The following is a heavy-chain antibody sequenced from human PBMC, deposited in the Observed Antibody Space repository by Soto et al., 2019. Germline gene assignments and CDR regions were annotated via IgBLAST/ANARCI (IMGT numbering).Heavy chain of an antibody. CDR1: GYTFTSYG. CDR2: ISAYNGNT. V-gene: IGHV1-18*01. J-gene: IGHJ4*02. Sequence: ASVKVSCKASGYTFTSYGISWVRQAPGQGLEWMGWISAYNGNTNYAQKLQGRVTMTTDTSTSTAYMELRSLRSDDTAVYYCASGYCTNGECYIPRLDYWGQGTLVTVSS. D-gene: IGHD2-8*01. CDR3: ASGYCTNGECYIPRLDY.